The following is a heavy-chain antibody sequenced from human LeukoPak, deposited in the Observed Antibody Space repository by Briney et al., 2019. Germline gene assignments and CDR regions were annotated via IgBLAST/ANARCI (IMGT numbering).Heavy chain of an antibody. CDR2: IYSGGST. CDR1: GFTFSSYG. CDR3: ARENSIFYYMDV. Sequence: GGSLRLSCAASGFTFSSYGMHWVRQAPGKGLEWVSVIYSGGSTYYADSVKGRFTISRDNSKNTLYLQMNSLRAEDTAVYYCARENSIFYYMDVWGKGTTVTISS. J-gene: IGHJ6*03. D-gene: IGHD3-9*01. V-gene: IGHV3-53*01.